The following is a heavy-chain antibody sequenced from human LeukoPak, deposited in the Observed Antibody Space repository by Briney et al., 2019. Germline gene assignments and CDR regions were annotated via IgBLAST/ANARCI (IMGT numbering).Heavy chain of an antibody. CDR2: ISYDGSNK. CDR1: GFTFSSYA. V-gene: IGHV3-30*04. CDR3: ARESLLDY. D-gene: IGHD3-3*01. Sequence: PGRSLRLSCAASGFTFSSYAMHWVRQAPGKGLEWVAVISYDGSNKYYADSVKGRFTISRDNSKNTLYLQMNSLRAEDTAVYYRARESLLDYWGQGTLVTVSS. J-gene: IGHJ4*02.